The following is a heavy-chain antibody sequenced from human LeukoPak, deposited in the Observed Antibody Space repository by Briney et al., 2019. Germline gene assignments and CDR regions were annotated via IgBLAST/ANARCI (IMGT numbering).Heavy chain of an antibody. CDR3: ARDRATTHWFDP. D-gene: IGHD5-12*01. V-gene: IGHV4-39*07. CDR2: INYSGST. CDR1: GGSISSIGYF. J-gene: IGHJ5*01. Sequence: SETLSLTCTVSGGSISSIGYFWGWIRQPPGKGLEWIGSINYSGSTYYNPSLKSRATISVDTSRNHFSLKLSSVTAADTAVYYCARDRATTHWFDPWGQGTLVTVSS.